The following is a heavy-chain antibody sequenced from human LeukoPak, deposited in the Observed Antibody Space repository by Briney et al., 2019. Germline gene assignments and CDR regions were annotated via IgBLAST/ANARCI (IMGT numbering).Heavy chain of an antibody. CDR3: AGGLYGGFDY. D-gene: IGHD3-16*01. CDR2: TFYRSKWYN. CDR1: GDSVSSNRAA. J-gene: IGHJ4*02. V-gene: IGHV6-1*01. Sequence: SPTLSLTSAISGDSVSSNRAAWNWLRQSPSRGLEWLGRTFYRSKWYNEYAVSVKSRITVSPDTSKNQVSLQLNSVTPEDTAVYYCAGGLYGGFDYWGQGTLVTVSS.